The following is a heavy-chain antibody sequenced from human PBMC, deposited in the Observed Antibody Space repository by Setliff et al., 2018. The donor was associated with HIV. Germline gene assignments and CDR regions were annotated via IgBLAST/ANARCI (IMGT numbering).Heavy chain of an antibody. CDR3: ARHLYYYDNNGYLQPYYYMDV. Sequence: NPSETLSLTCTVSGGSISSYYWSWIRQPPGKGLEWVGYIYYSGSTTYNPSLKSRVTLSVGTSKNQFSLKLSSVTAADTAVYYCARHLYYYDNNGYLQPYYYMDVWGKGTTVTVSS. CDR2: IYYSGST. J-gene: IGHJ6*03. CDR1: GGSISSYY. V-gene: IGHV4-59*08. D-gene: IGHD3-22*01.